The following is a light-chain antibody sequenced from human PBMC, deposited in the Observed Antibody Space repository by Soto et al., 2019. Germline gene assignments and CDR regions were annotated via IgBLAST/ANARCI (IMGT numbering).Light chain of an antibody. CDR2: DVS. V-gene: IGLV2-14*01. CDR3: SSYISSSTPVI. CDR1: SSDVGGYNY. J-gene: IGLJ2*01. Sequence: QSVLTQTASVSGSRGQSITISCTGTSSDVGGYNYVSWYQQHPGKAPKLVIYDVSYRPSGVSIRFSGSKSGNTASLSISGLQAEDEADYYCSSYISSSTPVIFGGGTKVTVL.